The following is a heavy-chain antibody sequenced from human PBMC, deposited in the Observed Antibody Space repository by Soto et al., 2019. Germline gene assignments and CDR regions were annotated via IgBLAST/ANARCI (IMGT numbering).Heavy chain of an antibody. Sequence: TSETLSLTCTVSGGSISSGGYYWSWIRQHPGKGLEWIGYIYYSGSTYYNPSLKSRVTISVDTSKNQFSLKLSSVTAADTAAYYCAREPAAIRRAFDIWGQGTMVTVSS. V-gene: IGHV4-31*03. D-gene: IGHD2-2*02. CDR1: GGSISSGGYY. CDR3: AREPAAIRRAFDI. CDR2: IYYSGST. J-gene: IGHJ3*02.